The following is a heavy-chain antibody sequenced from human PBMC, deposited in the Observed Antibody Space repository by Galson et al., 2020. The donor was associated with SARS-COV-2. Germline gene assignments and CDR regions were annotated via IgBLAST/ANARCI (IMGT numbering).Heavy chain of an antibody. V-gene: IGHV1-18*04. Sequence: ASVKVSCTASGYTFGDFGFSWVRQAPGQGLTWMGWISPYNGDINIAQKFQGRFSMTTDTATNTAYMDLRSLRSDDTAMYYCARDPVAEGYWRGLDVWGQGTTVTVSS. J-gene: IGHJ6*02. D-gene: IGHD1-26*01. CDR3: ARDPVAEGYWRGLDV. CDR1: GYTFGDFG. CDR2: ISPYNGDI.